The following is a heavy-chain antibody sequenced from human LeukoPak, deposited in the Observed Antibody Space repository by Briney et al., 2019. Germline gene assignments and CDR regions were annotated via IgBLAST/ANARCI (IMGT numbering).Heavy chain of an antibody. V-gene: IGHV4-59*08. Sequence: PSETLSLTCTVSGGSISSYYWSWIRQPPGKGLEWIGYIYYSGSTNYNPSLKSRVTITVDTSKNQFSLKLSSVTAADTAVYYCARLTPNYYDSSGSPGWFDPWGQGTLVTVSS. CDR2: IYYSGST. CDR1: GGSISSYY. J-gene: IGHJ5*02. D-gene: IGHD3-22*01. CDR3: ARLTPNYYDSSGSPGWFDP.